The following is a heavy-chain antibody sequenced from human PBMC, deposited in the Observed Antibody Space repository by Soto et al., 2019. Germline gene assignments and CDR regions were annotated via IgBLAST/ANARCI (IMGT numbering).Heavy chain of an antibody. CDR2: IWYDGSNK. D-gene: IGHD6-19*01. V-gene: IGHV3-33*01. Sequence: GGSLRLSCAASGFTFSSYGMHWVRQAPGKGLEWVAVIWYDGSNKYYADSVKGRFTISRDNSKNTLYLQMNSLRAEDTAVYYCASSLSSVAGDYWGQGTLVTVSS. CDR3: ASSLSSVAGDY. CDR1: GFTFSSYG. J-gene: IGHJ4*02.